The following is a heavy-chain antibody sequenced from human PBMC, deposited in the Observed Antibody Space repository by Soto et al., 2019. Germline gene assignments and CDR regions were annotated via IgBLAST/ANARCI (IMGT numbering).Heavy chain of an antibody. Sequence: QAQLVQSGAEVKKPGASVKVSCKASGYTFTLHGIHWVRQAPGQRLEWMGWINAGNENTRYSQSFQDRVTITRDTSASTAYMELRSLRSEDTAVYYCARATYYSGSGSRYYFDYWGQGTSVTVPS. J-gene: IGHJ4*02. CDR3: ARATYYSGSGSRYYFDY. V-gene: IGHV1-3*01. D-gene: IGHD3-10*01. CDR2: INAGNENT. CDR1: GYTFTLHG.